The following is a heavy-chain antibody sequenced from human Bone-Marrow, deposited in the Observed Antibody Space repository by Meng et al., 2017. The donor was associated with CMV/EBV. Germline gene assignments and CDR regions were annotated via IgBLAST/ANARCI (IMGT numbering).Heavy chain of an antibody. V-gene: IGHV4-31*03. CDR1: GGSISSGGYY. J-gene: IGHJ4*02. D-gene: IGHD2-21*01. CDR2: IYYSGST. Sequence: LRLSCTVSGGSISSGGYYWSWIRQHPGKGLEWIGYIYYSGSTYYNPSLKSRVTISVDTSKNQFPLKLSSVTAADTAVYYCARAAGGDRLDYWGQGTLVTVSS. CDR3: ARAAGGDRLDY.